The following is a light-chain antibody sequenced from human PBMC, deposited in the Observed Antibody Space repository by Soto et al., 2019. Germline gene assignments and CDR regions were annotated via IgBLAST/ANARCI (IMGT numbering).Light chain of an antibody. Sequence: DIVMTQSPLSLPVTPGEPASISCRSSQSLLHSDGYIYLDWYLQKPGQSPQLLIYVVSNRASGVPDRFSGGGSGTDFTLKISRVEAEDVGVYYCMQALQTPITFGQGTRLEIK. V-gene: IGKV2-28*01. CDR3: MQALQTPIT. J-gene: IGKJ5*01. CDR1: QSLLHSDGYIY. CDR2: VVS.